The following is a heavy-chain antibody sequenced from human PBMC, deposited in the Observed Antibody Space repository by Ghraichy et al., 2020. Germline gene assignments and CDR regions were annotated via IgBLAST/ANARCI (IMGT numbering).Heavy chain of an antibody. CDR1: GGSISNYY. CDR2: IYYSGST. V-gene: IGHV4-59*01. D-gene: IGHD3-9*01. J-gene: IGHJ2*01. CDR3: ASVNYDILTGYRDWYFDL. Sequence: SETPSLTCTVSGGSISNYYWSWIRQPPGKGLEWIGYIYYSGSTNYNPSLKSRVAISVDTSKNQFSLKLSSVTAADTAVYYCASVNYDILTGYRDWYFDLWGRGTPVSVSS.